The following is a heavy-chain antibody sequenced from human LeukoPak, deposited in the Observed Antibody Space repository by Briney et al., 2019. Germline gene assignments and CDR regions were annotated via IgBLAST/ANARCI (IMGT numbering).Heavy chain of an antibody. CDR1: GFTFSSYA. J-gene: IGHJ4*02. CDR3: AKGRKGQQGPTYFDY. V-gene: IGHV3-23*01. Sequence: PGGSLRLSCAASGFTFSSYAMSWVRQAPGKGLEWVSDISGSGGSTYYADSVKGRFTISRDNSKNTLYLQMNSLRAEDTAVYYCAKGRKGQQGPTYFDYWGQGTLVTVSS. CDR2: ISGSGGST. D-gene: IGHD1-26*01.